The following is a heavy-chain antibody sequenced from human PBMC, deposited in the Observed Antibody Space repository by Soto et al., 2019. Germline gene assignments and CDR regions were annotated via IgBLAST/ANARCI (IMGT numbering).Heavy chain of an antibody. CDR3: ARGEGIAASNSSPFDY. V-gene: IGHV4-59*01. CDR2: IYYSGST. J-gene: IGHJ4*02. CDR1: GGSISSYY. Sequence: SETLSLTCTVSGGSISSYYWSWIWQPPGKGLEWIGYIYYSGSTNYNPSLKSRVTISVDTSKNQFSLKLSSVTAADTAVYYCARGEGIAASNSSPFDYWGQGTLVTVSS. D-gene: IGHD6-13*01.